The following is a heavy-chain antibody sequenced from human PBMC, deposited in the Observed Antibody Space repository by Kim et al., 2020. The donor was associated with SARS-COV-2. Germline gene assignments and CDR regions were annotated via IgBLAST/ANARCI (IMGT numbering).Heavy chain of an antibody. V-gene: IGHV1-18*01. D-gene: IGHD3-10*01. Sequence: ARKLQGRVTMTTDTSTSTAYMELRSLRSGDTAVYYCARDGAGAGRWVSDYWGQGTLVTVSS. CDR3: ARDGAGAGRWVSDY. J-gene: IGHJ4*02.